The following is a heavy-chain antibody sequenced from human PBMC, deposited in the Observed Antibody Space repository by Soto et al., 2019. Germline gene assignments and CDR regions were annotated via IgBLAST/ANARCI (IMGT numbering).Heavy chain of an antibody. D-gene: IGHD3-16*01. CDR1: GYTFTSYY. CDR2: INPSGGST. Sequence: ASVKVSCKASGYTFTSYYMHWVRQAPGQGLEWMGIINPSGGSTSYAQKFQGRVTMTRDTSTSTVYMELSSLRSEDTAVYYCARVGGGFGGVGYSYYYYGRDVGAQGTAV. V-gene: IGHV1-46*01. CDR3: ARVGGGFGGVGYSYYYYGRDV. J-gene: IGHJ6*02.